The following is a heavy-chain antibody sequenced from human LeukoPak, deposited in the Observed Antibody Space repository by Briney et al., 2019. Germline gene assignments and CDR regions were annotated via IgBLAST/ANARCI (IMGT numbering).Heavy chain of an antibody. J-gene: IGHJ6*03. Sequence: ASVKVSCKASGYTFTGYYMHWVRQAPGQGLEWMGIINPSGGSTSYAQKFQGRVTMTRDMSTSTVYMELSSLRSEDTAVYYCARAYYDFWSGYYREQYYYYYYMDVWGKGTTVTVSS. V-gene: IGHV1-46*01. CDR1: GYTFTGYY. CDR3: ARAYYDFWSGYYREQYYYYYYMDV. CDR2: INPSGGST. D-gene: IGHD3-3*01.